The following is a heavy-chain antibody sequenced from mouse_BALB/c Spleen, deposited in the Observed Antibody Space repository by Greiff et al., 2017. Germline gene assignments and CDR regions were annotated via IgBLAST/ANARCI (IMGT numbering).Heavy chain of an antibody. Sequence: QVQLQQSGAELVKPGASVKLSCKASGYTFTSYWMHWVQQRPGQGLEWIGEINPSNGRTNYNEKFKSKATLTVDKSSSTAYMQLSSLTSEDSAVYYCARANWDAYWGQGTLVTVSA. D-gene: IGHD4-1*01. CDR3: ARANWDAY. J-gene: IGHJ3*01. V-gene: IGHV1S81*02. CDR2: INPSNGRT. CDR1: GYTFTSYW.